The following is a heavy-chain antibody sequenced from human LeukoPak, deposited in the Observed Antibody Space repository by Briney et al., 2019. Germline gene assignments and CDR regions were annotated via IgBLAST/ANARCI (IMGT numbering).Heavy chain of an antibody. V-gene: IGHV3-11*04. CDR2: ISSSGSTI. D-gene: IGHD3-22*01. CDR3: ARGMSYYDSSGYYYG. Sequence: PGGSPRLSCAASGFTFSDFYMSWIRQAPGKGLEWVSYISSSGSTIYYADSVKGRFTISRDNAKNSLYLQMNSLRAEDTAVYYCARGMSYYDSSGYYYGGGQGTLVTVSS. J-gene: IGHJ4*02. CDR1: GFTFSDFY.